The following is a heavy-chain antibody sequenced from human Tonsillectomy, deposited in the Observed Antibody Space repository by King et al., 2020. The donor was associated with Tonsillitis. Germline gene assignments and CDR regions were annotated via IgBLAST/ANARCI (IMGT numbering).Heavy chain of an antibody. V-gene: IGHV3-48*02. Sequence: VQLVESGGGLVQPGGSLRLSCAASGFTFSSYSMNWVRQAPGKGLEWVSYISSSSSTIYYADSVKGRFTISRDNAKNSLYLQMNSLRDEDTAVYYCARGSWDYGVRGFYYYYGMDVWGQGTTVTVPS. D-gene: IGHD4-17*01. J-gene: IGHJ6*02. CDR3: ARGSWDYGVRGFYYYYGMDV. CDR2: ISSSSSTI. CDR1: GFTFSSYS.